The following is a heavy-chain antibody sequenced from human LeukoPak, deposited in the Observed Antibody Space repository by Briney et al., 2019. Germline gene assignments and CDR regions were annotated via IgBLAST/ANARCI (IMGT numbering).Heavy chain of an antibody. CDR1: GGTFSSYA. V-gene: IGHV1-69*13. CDR3: ARDYSPTRIWFGESFDAFDI. CDR2: INPIFGTA. J-gene: IGHJ3*02. Sequence: SVKVSCKASGGTFSSYAISWVRQAPGQGLEWMGGINPIFGTANYAQKFQGRVTITADESTSTAYMELSSLRSEDTAVYYCARDYSPTRIWFGESFDAFDIWGQGTMVTVSS. D-gene: IGHD3-10*01.